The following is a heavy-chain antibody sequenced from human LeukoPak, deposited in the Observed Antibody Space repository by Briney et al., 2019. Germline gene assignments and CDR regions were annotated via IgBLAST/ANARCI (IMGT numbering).Heavy chain of an antibody. D-gene: IGHD3-10*01. Sequence: PSETLSLTCAVYGGSFSGYYWSWIRQPPGKGLEWIGEINHSGSTNYNPSLKSRVTISVDTSKNQFYLKLGSVTAADTAVYYCTRDRVIRGLNGFDPWGQGTLVTVSS. CDR3: TRDRVIRGLNGFDP. CDR2: INHSGST. V-gene: IGHV4-34*01. J-gene: IGHJ5*02. CDR1: GGSFSGYY.